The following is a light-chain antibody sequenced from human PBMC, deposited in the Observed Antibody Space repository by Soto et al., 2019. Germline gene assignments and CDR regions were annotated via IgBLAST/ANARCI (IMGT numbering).Light chain of an antibody. CDR3: GTWDSGLNAVV. CDR2: DNH. V-gene: IGLV1-51*01. Sequence: QSVLTQPPSVSAAPGQRVTISCSGSSSNNVSWYQLLPGAAPKLLIYDNHERPSRIPDRISGSKSGTSATLAISRLQTGDEADYFCGTWDSGLNAVVFGGGTKLTVL. J-gene: IGLJ3*02. CDR1: SSNN.